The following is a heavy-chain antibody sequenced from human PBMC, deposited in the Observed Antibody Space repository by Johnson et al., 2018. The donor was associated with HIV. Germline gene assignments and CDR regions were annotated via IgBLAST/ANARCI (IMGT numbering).Heavy chain of an antibody. CDR3: AKVGSGWYDPHDAFDI. CDR1: GFTFSSYG. CDR2: ISYDGSNK. V-gene: IGHV3-30*18. Sequence: QMQLVESGGGVVQPGRSLRLSCAASGFTFSSYGMNWVRQAPGKGLEWVAVISYDGSNKYYADSVKGRFTISRDNSKNTLYLQMHSLRAEDTAVYYCAKVGSGWYDPHDAFDIWGQGTMVTVSS. D-gene: IGHD6-19*01. J-gene: IGHJ3*02.